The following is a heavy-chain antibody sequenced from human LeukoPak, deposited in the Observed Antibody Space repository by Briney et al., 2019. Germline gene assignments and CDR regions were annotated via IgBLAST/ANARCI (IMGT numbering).Heavy chain of an antibody. Sequence: PSETLSLTCTVSGVSVTSGSYYWSWIRQSPEKGLEWIAYMFYSGTTHYNPSLRSRVTIAIDMSQNQFSLKLSAVTAADTAVYYCARAPRVAGRNGGFDQWGQGTLVTVSS. V-gene: IGHV4-61*01. J-gene: IGHJ4*02. CDR2: MFYSGTT. CDR1: GVSVTSGSYY. D-gene: IGHD6-19*01. CDR3: ARAPRVAGRNGGFDQ.